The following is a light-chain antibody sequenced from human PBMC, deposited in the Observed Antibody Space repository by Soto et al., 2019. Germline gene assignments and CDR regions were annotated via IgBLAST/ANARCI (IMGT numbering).Light chain of an antibody. V-gene: IGKV3-15*01. CDR3: QQYNNWPPLT. CDR1: QSVSSN. CDR2: GAS. J-gene: IGKJ5*01. Sequence: EIVMTHSPATLSVSPGERATLSFSSSQSVSSNLAWYQQKPGQAPRLLIYGASTRATGIPARFSGSGSGTEFTLTISSLQSEDFAVYYCQQYNNWPPLTFGQGTRLEIK.